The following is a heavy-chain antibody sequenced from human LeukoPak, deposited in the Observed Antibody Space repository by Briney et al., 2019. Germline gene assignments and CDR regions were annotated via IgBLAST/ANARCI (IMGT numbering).Heavy chain of an antibody. Sequence: SETLSLTCAVYGGSFSGYYWSWIRQPPGKGLEWIGEINHSGSTNYNPSLKSRVTISVDTSKNQFSLKLSSVTAADTAVYYCASGRGIAAAGKVSGWFDPWGQGTLVTVSS. CDR1: GGSFSGYY. V-gene: IGHV4-34*01. CDR2: INHSGST. D-gene: IGHD6-13*01. J-gene: IGHJ5*02. CDR3: ASGRGIAAAGKVSGWFDP.